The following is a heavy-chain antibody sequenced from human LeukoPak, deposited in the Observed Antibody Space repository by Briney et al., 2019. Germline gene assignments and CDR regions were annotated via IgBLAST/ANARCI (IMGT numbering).Heavy chain of an antibody. V-gene: IGHV3-7*03. Sequence: SGGSLRLSCAASGFSLSRYWMSWVRQAPGKGLEWVANMKQDGSEKKYVDSVKGRFAISRDNAKNSLYLQMNSLRAEDTALYHCARDSYRPSSNAFDIWGQGTMVTVSS. J-gene: IGHJ3*02. CDR1: GFSLSRYW. CDR3: ARDSYRPSSNAFDI. CDR2: MKQDGSEK.